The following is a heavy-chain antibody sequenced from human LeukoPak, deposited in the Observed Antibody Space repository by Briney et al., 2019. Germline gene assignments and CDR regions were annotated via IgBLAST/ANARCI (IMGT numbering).Heavy chain of an antibody. D-gene: IGHD5-12*01. Sequence: ASVKVSCKASGYTFTSYGISWVRQAPGQGLEWMGWISAYNGSTNYARKLQGRVTMTTDTSTSTAYMELRSLRSDDTAVYYCARSGSGYDPYDYWGQGTLVTVSS. CDR2: ISAYNGST. J-gene: IGHJ4*02. CDR3: ARSGSGYDPYDY. V-gene: IGHV1-18*01. CDR1: GYTFTSYG.